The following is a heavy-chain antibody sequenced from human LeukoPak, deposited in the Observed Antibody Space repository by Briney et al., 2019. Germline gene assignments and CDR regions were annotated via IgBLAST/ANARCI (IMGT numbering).Heavy chain of an antibody. CDR3: ARDLRSSIWHLGAFDI. J-gene: IGHJ3*02. Sequence: SETLSLTCAVYGGSFSGYYWSWIRQPPGKGLEWIGNIFYSGSTYYSPSLKSRVTMSVDTSKNQFSLKLSSVTAADTAVYYCARDLRSSIWHLGAFDIWGQGTMVTVSS. CDR1: GGSFSGYY. V-gene: IGHV4-34*12. D-gene: IGHD6-13*01. CDR2: IFYSGST.